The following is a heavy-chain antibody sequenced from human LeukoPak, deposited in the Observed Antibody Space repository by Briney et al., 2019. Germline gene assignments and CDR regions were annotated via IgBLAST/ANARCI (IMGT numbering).Heavy chain of an antibody. J-gene: IGHJ4*02. Sequence: GGSLRLSCAASGFIFTGYSMNWVRQAPGKGLRWVSYISSSSSTIYYADSVKGRFTIPRDNAKNSLYLQMNSLRAEDTAVYYCARQRAGFTVTTSDYWGQGTLVTVSS. CDR1: GFIFTGYS. CDR2: ISSSSSTI. D-gene: IGHD4-17*01. CDR3: ARQRAGFTVTTSDY. V-gene: IGHV3-48*01.